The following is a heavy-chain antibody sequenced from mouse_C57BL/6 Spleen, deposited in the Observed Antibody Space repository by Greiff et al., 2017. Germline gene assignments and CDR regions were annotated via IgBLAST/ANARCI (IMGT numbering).Heavy chain of an antibody. CDR1: GYTFTSYW. Sequence: QVQLQQPGAELVKPGASVKLSCKASGYTFTSYWMHWVKQRPGRGLEWIGRIDPNSGGTKDNEKFKSKATLTVDKPSSTAYMQLSSLTSDDSAVYECARLTTVVDGYFDVWGTGTTVTVSS. CDR2: IDPNSGGT. D-gene: IGHD1-1*01. J-gene: IGHJ1*03. CDR3: ARLTTVVDGYFDV. V-gene: IGHV1-72*01.